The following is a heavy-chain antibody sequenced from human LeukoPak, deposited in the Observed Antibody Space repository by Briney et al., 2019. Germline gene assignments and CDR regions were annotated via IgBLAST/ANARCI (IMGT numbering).Heavy chain of an antibody. CDR3: ARGGLTIAEATTSWYLDY. Sequence: GGSLRLSRAASGFTFSTYGMHWVRQAQGKGLEWVALTWYDGSNNNYAASVKGRFTISRDNSENTLYLQMNSLRGEDTAVYYCARGGLTIAEATTSWYLDYWGQGTLVTVSS. CDR1: GFTFSTYG. CDR2: TWYDGSNN. D-gene: IGHD1-26*01. V-gene: IGHV3-33*01. J-gene: IGHJ4*02.